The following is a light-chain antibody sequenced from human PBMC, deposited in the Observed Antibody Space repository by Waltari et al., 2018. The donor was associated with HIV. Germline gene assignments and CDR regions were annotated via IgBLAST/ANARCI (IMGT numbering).Light chain of an antibody. Sequence: EIVMTQSPATLSVSPGERVPLSCRASQSVNSNLAWYQQRPAQAPRLLLYGVSTRATGIPDRFSGSRSGTEFTLTISSLQSEDSAVYYCQQYYNWPPITFGQGTRLEIK. CDR2: GVS. V-gene: IGKV3-15*01. J-gene: IGKJ5*01. CDR3: QQYYNWPPIT. CDR1: QSVNSN.